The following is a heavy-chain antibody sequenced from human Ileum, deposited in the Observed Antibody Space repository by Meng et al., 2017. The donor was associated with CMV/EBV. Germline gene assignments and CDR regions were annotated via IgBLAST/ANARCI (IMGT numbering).Heavy chain of an antibody. J-gene: IGHJ3*02. D-gene: IGHD3-16*01. Sequence: CAASGFPFSTFWMCWVRQAPGKGLVWVSRINIDGTGGTYADSVKGRFTISRDNAKSTLYLQMSSLRAEDTAVYYCARDGTGGDAVDIWGQGTMVTVSS. CDR2: INIDGTGG. CDR1: GFPFSTFW. V-gene: IGHV3-74*01. CDR3: ARDGTGGDAVDI.